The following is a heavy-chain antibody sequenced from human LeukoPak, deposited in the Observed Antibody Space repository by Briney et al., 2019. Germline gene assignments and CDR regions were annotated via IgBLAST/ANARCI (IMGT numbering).Heavy chain of an antibody. CDR3: AGEVVRDVSGVDYTWLDP. CDR1: GFTFSSYS. CDR2: ISSSSSYI. V-gene: IGHV3-21*01. D-gene: IGHD2-8*01. Sequence: GGSLRLSCAASGFTFSSYSMNWVRQAPGKGLEWVSSISSSSSYIYYADSVKGRFTISRDNAKNSLYLQMNSLRAEDTAVYYCAGEVVRDVSGVDYTWLDPWGQGTLVFVS. J-gene: IGHJ5*02.